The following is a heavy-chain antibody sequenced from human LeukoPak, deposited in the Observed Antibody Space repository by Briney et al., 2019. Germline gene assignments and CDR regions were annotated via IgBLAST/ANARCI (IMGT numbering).Heavy chain of an antibody. Sequence: GESLQIPCKGSGSSFTSYWIGWVRQLPGKGLEGMGIIYPGDSDTRYSPSFQGQVTISADKSISTAYLQWSSLKASDTAIYYCARLRVPYYDFWSGSTSGAFDIWGQGTMVTVSS. J-gene: IGHJ3*02. CDR2: IYPGDSDT. D-gene: IGHD3-3*01. CDR1: GSSFTSYW. CDR3: ARLRVPYYDFWSGSTSGAFDI. V-gene: IGHV5-51*01.